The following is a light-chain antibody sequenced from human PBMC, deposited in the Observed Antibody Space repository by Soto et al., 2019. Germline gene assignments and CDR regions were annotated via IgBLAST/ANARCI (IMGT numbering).Light chain of an antibody. J-gene: IGLJ2*01. Sequence: QSALTQPASVSGSRGQSITIACTGTSSDVGTYDYVSWYPQHPGKAPKLMIYDVTNRPSGVSNRYSGSKSGNTASLTISGLQAEDEADYYCSSYTSSSTLVVFGGGTKVTVL. CDR3: SSYTSSSTLVV. CDR2: DVT. V-gene: IGLV2-14*01. CDR1: SSDVGTYDY.